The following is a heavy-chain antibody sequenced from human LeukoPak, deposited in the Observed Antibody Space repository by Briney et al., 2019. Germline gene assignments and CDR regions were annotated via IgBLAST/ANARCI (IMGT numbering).Heavy chain of an antibody. Sequence: SETLSLTCTVSGGSISSSSYYWGWLRPPPGKGLEGIGSIYYSGRTYSTPSLRSGVTISVDTSKNQFSLKLSSVTAADTAVYYCARGLAAAGPSFDYWGQGTLVTVSS. CDR1: GGSISSSSYY. CDR2: IYYSGRT. J-gene: IGHJ4*02. V-gene: IGHV4-39*01. CDR3: ARGLAAAGPSFDY. D-gene: IGHD6-13*01.